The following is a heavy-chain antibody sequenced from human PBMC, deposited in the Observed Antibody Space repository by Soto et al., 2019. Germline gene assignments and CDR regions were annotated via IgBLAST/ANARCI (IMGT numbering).Heavy chain of an antibody. CDR2: ISGSGGSK. Sequence: GGSLRLSCAASGFTFSSYAMSWVRQAPGKGLEWVSAISGSGGSKYYADSVKGRFTISRDNSKNTLYLQMNSLRAEDTAVYYCAKDRWSYYDSSGYSRCFDYWGQGTLVTVSS. J-gene: IGHJ4*02. V-gene: IGHV3-23*01. CDR3: AKDRWSYYDSSGYSRCFDY. D-gene: IGHD3-22*01. CDR1: GFTFSSYA.